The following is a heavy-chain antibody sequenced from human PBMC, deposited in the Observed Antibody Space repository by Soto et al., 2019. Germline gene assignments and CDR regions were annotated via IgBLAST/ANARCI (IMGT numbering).Heavy chain of an antibody. V-gene: IGHV3-64*01. CDR2: ISSNGGST. J-gene: IGHJ6*03. CDR3: ARDLEIVVVPAAMGDNYYYYYYMDV. Sequence: GVLRLSCAASGFTFSSYAMHWVRQAPGKGLEYVSAISSNGGSTYYANSVKGRFTISRDNSKNTLYLQMGSLRAEDMAVYYCARDLEIVVVPAAMGDNYYYYYYMDVWGKGTTVTVSS. D-gene: IGHD2-2*03. CDR1: GFTFSSYA.